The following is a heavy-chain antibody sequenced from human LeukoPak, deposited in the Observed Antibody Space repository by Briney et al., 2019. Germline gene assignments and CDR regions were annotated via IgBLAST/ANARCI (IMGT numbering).Heavy chain of an antibody. V-gene: IGHV4-30-2*01. CDR1: GVSISSSGYS. J-gene: IGHJ5*02. CDR2: IHHTGST. CDR3: ARTPTYCGGDCYYFDP. Sequence: NPSQTLSLTCAVSGVSISSSGYSWSWIRQPPGKGLEWIGYIHHTGSTYYNPSLKSRVTISVDRSKNQFPLKLSSVTAADTAMYFCARTPTYCGGDCYYFDPWGQGTLVTVSS. D-gene: IGHD2-21*02.